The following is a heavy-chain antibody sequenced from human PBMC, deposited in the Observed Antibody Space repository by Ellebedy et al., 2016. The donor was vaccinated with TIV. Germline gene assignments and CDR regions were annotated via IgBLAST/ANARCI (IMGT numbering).Heavy chain of an antibody. D-gene: IGHD3-10*01. V-gene: IGHV1-2*02. Sequence: ASVKVSCXASGYTFTGYYMHWVRQAPGQGLEWMGWINPNSGGTNYAQKFQGRVTMTRDTSISTAYMELRSLRSDDTAVYYCARTITMVRGVIIGWWYYGMDVWGQGTTVTVSS. J-gene: IGHJ6*02. CDR3: ARTITMVRGVIIGWWYYGMDV. CDR2: INPNSGGT. CDR1: GYTFTGYY.